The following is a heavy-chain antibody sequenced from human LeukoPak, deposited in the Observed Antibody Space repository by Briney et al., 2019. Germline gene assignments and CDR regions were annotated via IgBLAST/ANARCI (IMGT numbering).Heavy chain of an antibody. CDR2: IYYSGST. D-gene: IGHD3-10*01. CDR1: GGSISSYY. Sequence: SETLSLTCTVSGGSISSYYWSWIRQPPGKGLEWIGYIYYSGSTNYNPSLKSRVTISVDTSKNQFSLKLSSVTAADTAVYYCARGDLGSYWGYYYYYTDVWGKGTTVTISS. CDR3: ARGDLGSYWGYYYYYTDV. V-gene: IGHV4-59*01. J-gene: IGHJ6*03.